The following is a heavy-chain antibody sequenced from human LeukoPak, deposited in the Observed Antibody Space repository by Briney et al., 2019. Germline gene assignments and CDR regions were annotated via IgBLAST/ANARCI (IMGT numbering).Heavy chain of an antibody. CDR1: GYTFTSYG. J-gene: IGHJ4*02. CDR2: ISAYNGNT. D-gene: IGHD3-9*01. CDR3: ARDQGHSVLRYFDWLSPPATGDDY. Sequence: GASVKVSCKASGYTFTSYGISWVRQAPGQGLEWMGWISAYNGNTNYAQKLQGRVTMTTDTSTSTAYMELRSLRSDDTAVYYCARDQGHSVLRYFDWLSPPATGDDYWGQGTLVTVSS. V-gene: IGHV1-18*01.